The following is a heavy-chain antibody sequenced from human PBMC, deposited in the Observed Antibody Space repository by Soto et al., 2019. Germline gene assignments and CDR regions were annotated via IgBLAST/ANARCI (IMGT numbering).Heavy chain of an antibody. J-gene: IGHJ5*02. Sequence: PSETLSLTCTVSGCSISSSSYYWGWMRQPPGKGLEWIGSIYYSGSTSYNPSLKSRVTISVDTSKNQFSLKLSSVTAADTAVYYCARPDELESRFDPWGQGTLVTVSS. CDR2: IYYSGST. D-gene: IGHD1-1*01. V-gene: IGHV4-39*01. CDR3: ARPDELESRFDP. CDR1: GCSISSSSYY.